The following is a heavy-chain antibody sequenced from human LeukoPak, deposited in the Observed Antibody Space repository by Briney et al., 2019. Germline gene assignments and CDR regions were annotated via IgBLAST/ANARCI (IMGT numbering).Heavy chain of an antibody. D-gene: IGHD3-10*01. J-gene: IGHJ4*02. Sequence: GGSLRLSCVASGFTPASNWMSWVRQAPGKGLEWVGRIKSKTDGGTTDYAAPVKGRFTISRDDSKNTLYLQMNSLKTEDTAVYYCTTMEYYYGSGSYSLIDYWGQGTLVTVSS. CDR3: TTMEYYYGSGSYSLIDY. V-gene: IGHV3-15*01. CDR2: IKSKTDGGTT. CDR1: GFTPASNW.